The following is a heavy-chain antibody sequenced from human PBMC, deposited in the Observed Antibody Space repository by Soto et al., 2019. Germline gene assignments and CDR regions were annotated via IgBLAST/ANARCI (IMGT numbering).Heavy chain of an antibody. Sequence: EVQLVESGGDFVKPGGSLRVSCAVSGFSFSNAWMSWVRQPPGKGLEWVGRIKSRADGRTTDYTAPVKGRFTISRDDSKNTLFLQMNSLKTEDTAGYYCTANLGIFFPLDYWGQGTLVTVSS. CDR3: TANLGIFFPLDY. V-gene: IGHV3-15*01. CDR2: IKSRADGRTT. D-gene: IGHD3-3*02. CDR1: GFSFSNAW. J-gene: IGHJ4*02.